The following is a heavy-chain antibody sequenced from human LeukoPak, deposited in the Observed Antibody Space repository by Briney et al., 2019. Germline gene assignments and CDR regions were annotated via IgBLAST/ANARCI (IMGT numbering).Heavy chain of an antibody. CDR3: ARRRILTGYYGMDV. V-gene: IGHV4-34*01. CDR2: INHSGST. CDR1: GGSFSGYY. Sequence: PSETLSLTCAVYGGSFSGYYWSWIRQPPGKGREWIGEINHSGSTNYNPSLKSRVTISVDTSKNQFSLKLSSVTAADTAVYYCARRRILTGYYGMDVWGQGTTVTVSS. D-gene: IGHD3-9*01. J-gene: IGHJ6*02.